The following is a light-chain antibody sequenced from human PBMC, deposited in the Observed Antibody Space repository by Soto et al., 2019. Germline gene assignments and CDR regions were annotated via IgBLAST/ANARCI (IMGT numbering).Light chain of an antibody. J-gene: IGKJ2*01. CDR3: QQYYSIPYT. CDR1: QSILYSTNNTNY. Sequence: DIVMTQSPESLAVSLGERATINCKSSQSILYSTNNTNYLGWYQQKPGHPPRLLISCASTRDSGVPDRFSGSGSRTDFTLTISSLQAEDVAVYYCQQYYSIPYTFGQGTKLEIK. V-gene: IGKV4-1*01. CDR2: CAS.